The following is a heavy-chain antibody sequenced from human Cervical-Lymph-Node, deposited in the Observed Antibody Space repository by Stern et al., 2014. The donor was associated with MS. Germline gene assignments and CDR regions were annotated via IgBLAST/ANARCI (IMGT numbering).Heavy chain of an antibody. D-gene: IGHD2/OR15-2a*01. V-gene: IGHV5-51*01. J-gene: IGHJ4*02. CDR2: IHPSDSDT. Sequence: QLVQSGAEVKKPGESLKISCQASGYIFTTNWIGWVRQMPGKGLEWIGLIHPSDSDTTYRPSFQGHVTISADRSTTTASLQWGSLQASDTAMYYCARLKTTSSNAGDYWGQGTLVTVSS. CDR1: GYIFTTNW. CDR3: ARLKTTSSNAGDY.